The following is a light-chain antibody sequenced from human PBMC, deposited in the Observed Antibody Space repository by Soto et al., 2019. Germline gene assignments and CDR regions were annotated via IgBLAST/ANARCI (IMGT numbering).Light chain of an antibody. Sequence: QSALTQPRSVSGSPGQSVTISCTGTSSDVGGYGYVSWYQQHSGKAPKLMIYDVTKRPSGVPDRFSGSRSGNTSSLTISGLQTDDEADYYGCSYAGSSWVFGGGTNVTVL. V-gene: IGLV2-11*01. J-gene: IGLJ3*02. CDR2: DVT. CDR1: SSDVGGYGY. CDR3: CSYAGSSWV.